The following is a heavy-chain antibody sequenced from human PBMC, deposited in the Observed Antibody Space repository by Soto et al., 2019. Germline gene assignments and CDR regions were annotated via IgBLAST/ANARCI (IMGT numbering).Heavy chain of an antibody. J-gene: IGHJ4*02. V-gene: IGHV4-59*11. CDR3: TKSNWYSEY. CDR2: IYYNGTT. Sequence: QVQLQESSPGLVQPSETLSLTCTVSGGSISNHYWSWIRQPPGKGLEWIGHIYYNGTTNYNPSLKSRVTMSVDSSQNKMCLELSAVTAGDTAVYYCTKSNWYSEYWGQGTLVTVSS. CDR1: GGSISNHY. D-gene: IGHD7-27*01.